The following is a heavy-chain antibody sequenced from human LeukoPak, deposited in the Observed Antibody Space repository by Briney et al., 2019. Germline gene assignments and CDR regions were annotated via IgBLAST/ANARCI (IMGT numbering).Heavy chain of an antibody. J-gene: IGHJ6*02. CDR1: GGSISSYY. CDR3: ARGIVGLRQRAYYYYGMDV. V-gene: IGHV4-4*07. CDR2: IYTSGST. Sequence: SETLSLTCTVSGGSISSYYWSWIRQPAGKGLEWIGRIYTSGSTNYNPSLKSRVTMSEDTSKNQFSLKLSSVTAADTAVYYCARGIVGLRQRAYYYYGMDVWGQGTTVTVSS. D-gene: IGHD2-15*01.